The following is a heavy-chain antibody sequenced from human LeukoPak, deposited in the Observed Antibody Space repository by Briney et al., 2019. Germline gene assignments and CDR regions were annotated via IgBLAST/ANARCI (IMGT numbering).Heavy chain of an antibody. CDR1: GFSFSNYY. V-gene: IGHV3-7*01. Sequence: PGGSRRLSCAASGFSFSNYYMTWDRQAPGKRLEWVANIKEDGSRKYYVDSVEGRFTISRDNGKNSLYLQMNSLRAEDTAVYYCARGPWAYDTSDYSGPPDYWAREPWSPSPQ. J-gene: IGHJ4*02. D-gene: IGHD3-22*01. CDR2: IKEDGSRK. CDR3: ARGPWAYDTSDYSGPPDY.